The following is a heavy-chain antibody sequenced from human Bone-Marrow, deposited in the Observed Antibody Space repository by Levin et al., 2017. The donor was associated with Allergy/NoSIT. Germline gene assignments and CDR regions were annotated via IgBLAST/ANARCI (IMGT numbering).Heavy chain of an antibody. J-gene: IGHJ4*02. Sequence: GGSLRLSCSVSGFSFEEYNMHWLRQVPGKRLEWVSLITWDSSDTYYADSVKGRFTISRDNSKNSLYLQMNSLRTEDTALYYCARDGDTVMVTHYYFDYWGQGTQVTVSS. D-gene: IGHD5-18*01. CDR2: ITWDSSDT. CDR3: ARDGDTVMVTHYYFDY. V-gene: IGHV3-43*01. CDR1: GFSFEEYN.